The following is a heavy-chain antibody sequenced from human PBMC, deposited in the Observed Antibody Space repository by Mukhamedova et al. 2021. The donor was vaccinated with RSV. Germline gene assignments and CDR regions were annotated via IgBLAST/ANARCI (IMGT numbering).Heavy chain of an antibody. V-gene: IGHV4-30-2*04. J-gene: IGHJ4*02. D-gene: IGHD2-21*01. Sequence: KSRVTISLDTSKNQFSLKLSSVTAADTAVYYCASLGGDNSWGLGYWGQGTLVTVSS. CDR3: ASLGGDNSWGLGY.